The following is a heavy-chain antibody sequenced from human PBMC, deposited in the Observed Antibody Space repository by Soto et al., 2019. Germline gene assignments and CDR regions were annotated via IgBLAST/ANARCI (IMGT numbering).Heavy chain of an antibody. Sequence: EVQLVESGGGLVQPGGSLRLSCVDSGFTFSSYWMSWVRQAPGKGLEWVGNIKHDGSDENYVDSVKGRFTISRDNTKNSMYLQMNSQSAEDAAVYYWARIAVSGRGCNVWGQGTMVVVSS. CDR1: GFTFSSYW. J-gene: IGHJ4*02. D-gene: IGHD6-19*01. V-gene: IGHV3-7*01. CDR2: IKHDGSDE. CDR3: ARIAVSGRGCNV.